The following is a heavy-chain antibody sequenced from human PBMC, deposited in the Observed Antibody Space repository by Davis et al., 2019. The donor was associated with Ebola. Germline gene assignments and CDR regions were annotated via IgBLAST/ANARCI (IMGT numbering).Heavy chain of an antibody. D-gene: IGHD1-14*01. J-gene: IGHJ6*02. V-gene: IGHV3-53*04. CDR3: AKARIYYYGMDV. CDR1: GFTVSSNY. CDR2: IYSGGST. Sequence: GESLKTFCAASGFTVSSNYMSWVRQAPGKGLEWVSVIYSGGSTYYADSVKGRFTISRHNSKNTLYLQMNSLRAEDTAVYYCAKARIYYYGMDVWGQGTTVTVSS.